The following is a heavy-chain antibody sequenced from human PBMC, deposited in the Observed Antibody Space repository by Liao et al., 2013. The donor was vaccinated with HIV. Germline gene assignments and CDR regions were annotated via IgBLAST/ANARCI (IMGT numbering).Heavy chain of an antibody. J-gene: IGHJ4*02. D-gene: IGHD3-3*01. CDR1: GDSIRSTSFF. Sequence: QVQLQESGPGLVKPSETVSLTCAASGDSIRSTSFFWSWIRQSPVKGLEWIGSIYYSGGGTYYNPSLKSRLTISINTSQNQFSLKMTSVTAADTAIYYCARGGSDFWMGYSFDHWGQGALVTVSS. CDR2: IYYSGGGT. V-gene: IGHV4-39*07. CDR3: ARGGSDFWMGYSFDH.